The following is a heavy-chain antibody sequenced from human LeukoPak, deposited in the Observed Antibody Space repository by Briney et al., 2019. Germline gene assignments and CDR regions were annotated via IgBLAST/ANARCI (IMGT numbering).Heavy chain of an antibody. J-gene: IGHJ4*02. CDR3: ARDDCGDTCYPGGY. D-gene: IGHD2-21*01. CDR2: IKAGNGDT. Sequence: ASVKVSCTASGYIFTMYVVHWVRQAPGQRPEWVGCIKAGNGDTKYSQNFQDRLTITRDTSASTVYMELSSLTSEDTPLYHCARDDCGDTCYPGGYWGQGTLVSLSS. CDR1: GYIFTMYV. V-gene: IGHV1-3*01.